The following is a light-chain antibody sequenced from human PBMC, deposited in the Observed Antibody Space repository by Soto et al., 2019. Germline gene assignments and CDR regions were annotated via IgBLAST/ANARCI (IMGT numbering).Light chain of an antibody. V-gene: IGKV1-39*01. CDR1: QSISRY. Sequence: DIQMTQSPSSLAASLGDRVTVTCRACQSISRYLNWYQQRPGKAPKLLIYSASSLQTGVPSRFSGSGSGTDSTLTINSLQPEDFETYYCQQSYNGPFTFGPGTKVDIK. CDR2: SAS. J-gene: IGKJ3*01. CDR3: QQSYNGPFT.